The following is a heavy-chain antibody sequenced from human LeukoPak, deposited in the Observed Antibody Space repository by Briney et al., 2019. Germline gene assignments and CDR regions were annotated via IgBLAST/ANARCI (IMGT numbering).Heavy chain of an antibody. V-gene: IGHV1-8*03. CDR1: GYTFTSYD. D-gene: IGHD6-6*01. CDR3: ARAPFSSSRMNWFDP. CDR2: MNPNSGNT. Sequence: GASVKVSCKASGYTFTSYDINWVRQATGQGLEWMGWMNPNSGNTGYAQKFQGRVTITRNTSISTAYMELSSLRSEDTAVYYRARAPFSSSRMNWFDPWGQGTLVTVSS. J-gene: IGHJ5*02.